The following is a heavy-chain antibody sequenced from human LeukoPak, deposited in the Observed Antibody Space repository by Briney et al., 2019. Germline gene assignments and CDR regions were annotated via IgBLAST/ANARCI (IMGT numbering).Heavy chain of an antibody. J-gene: IGHJ4*02. V-gene: IGHV4-59*01. D-gene: IGHD4-17*01. CDR3: AREGRQDYVYFDC. Sequence: SETLSLTCSVSGDSISSYYWSWIRQPPGKGLEWMGYINYSGNTNYNPSLKSRVTISVDTSKNQFSLRLTSVTAADTAVYYCAREGRQDYVYFDCWGQGTLVTVSS. CDR2: INYSGNT. CDR1: GDSISSYY.